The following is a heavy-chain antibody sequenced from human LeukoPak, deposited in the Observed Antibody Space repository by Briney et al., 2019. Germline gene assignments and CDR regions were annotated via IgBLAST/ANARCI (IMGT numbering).Heavy chain of an antibody. J-gene: IGHJ3*02. CDR1: GGTFSSYA. Sequence: ASVKVSCKASGGTFSSYAISWVRQAPGQGLEWMGRIIPIFGIANYAQKFQGRVTITADKSTSTAYMELSSLRSEDTAVYYCARASRFNCGSGADAFDIWGQGTMVTVSS. CDR3: ARASRFNCGSGADAFDI. CDR2: IIPIFGIA. D-gene: IGHD3-10*01. V-gene: IGHV1-69*04.